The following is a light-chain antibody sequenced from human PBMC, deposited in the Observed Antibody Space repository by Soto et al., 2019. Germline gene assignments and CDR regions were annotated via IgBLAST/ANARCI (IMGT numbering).Light chain of an antibody. Sequence: EIVLTQSPGTLSLSPGERATLSCRASQSISGNYLGWYQQKPGQAPRLLIYGATSRATGIPDRFSGSVSGTDFTLTISSLQPDDFATYYCQHYNSYSEAFGQGTKVE. CDR1: QSISGNY. V-gene: IGKV3-20*01. CDR2: GAT. CDR3: QHYNSYSEA. J-gene: IGKJ1*01.